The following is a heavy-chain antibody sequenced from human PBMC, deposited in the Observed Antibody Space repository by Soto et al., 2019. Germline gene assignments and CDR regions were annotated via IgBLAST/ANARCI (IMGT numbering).Heavy chain of an antibody. J-gene: IGHJ4*02. V-gene: IGHV3-33*01. CDR2: IWFDGSNK. CDR1: GFTFSRHA. Sequence: GGSLRLSCASSGFTFSRHAMHWVRQAPGKGLEWVANIWFDGSNKNYADSVKGRFTISRDNSKNTLFLQVNSLRAEDTAIYYCARAAYTSGYYYFDHWGQGTPVTAPQ. CDR3: ARAAYTSGYYYFDH. D-gene: IGHD6-19*01.